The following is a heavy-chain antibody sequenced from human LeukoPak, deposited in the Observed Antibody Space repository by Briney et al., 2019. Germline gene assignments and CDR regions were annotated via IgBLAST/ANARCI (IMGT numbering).Heavy chain of an antibody. Sequence: GGSLRLSCAASGFTFSSYGMHWVRQAPGKGLEWVAFIRYDGSNKYYADSVKGRFTISRDNSKNTLYLQMNSLRAEDTAVYYCAKDRVYCDYRDFDYWGQGTLVTVSS. CDR1: GFTFSSYG. V-gene: IGHV3-30*02. J-gene: IGHJ4*02. D-gene: IGHD4-17*01. CDR2: IRYDGSNK. CDR3: AKDRVYCDYRDFDY.